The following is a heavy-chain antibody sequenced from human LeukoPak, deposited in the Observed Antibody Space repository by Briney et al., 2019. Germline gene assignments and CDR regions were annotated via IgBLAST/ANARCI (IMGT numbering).Heavy chain of an antibody. V-gene: IGHV1-18*01. CDR1: GYTFTTYG. D-gene: IGHD4-23*01. J-gene: IGHJ4*02. CDR3: ARGVSDPTPNDY. CDR2: ISAYNGNT. Sequence: ASVKVSCKASGYTFTTYGFNWVRQAPGQGLEWMGWISAYNGNTNYAQRLQGRVTMTTDTSTSTAYMELRSLRSDDTAVYYCARGVSDPTPNDYWGQGTLVTVSS.